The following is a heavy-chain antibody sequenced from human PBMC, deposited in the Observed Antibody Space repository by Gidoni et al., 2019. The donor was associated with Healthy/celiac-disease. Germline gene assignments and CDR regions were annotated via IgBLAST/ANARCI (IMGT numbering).Heavy chain of an antibody. CDR2: IRSKAYGGTT. CDR1: GFTFGDYA. CDR3: TRGGIITMVRGVLFDY. V-gene: IGHV3-49*03. D-gene: IGHD3-10*01. Sequence: EVQLVESGGGLVQPGRSLRLYCTASGFTFGDYAMSWFRQAPGKGLEWVGFIRSKAYGGTTEYAASVKGRFTISRDDSKSIAYLQMNSLKTEDTAVYYCTRGGIITMVRGVLFDYWGQGTLVTVSS. J-gene: IGHJ4*02.